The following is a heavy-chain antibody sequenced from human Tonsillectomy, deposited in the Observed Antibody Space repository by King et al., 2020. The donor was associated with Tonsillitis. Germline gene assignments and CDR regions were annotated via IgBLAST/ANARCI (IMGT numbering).Heavy chain of an antibody. V-gene: IGHV3-48*02. CDR3: ARDSYDYVWGSYPESAFDI. Sequence: VQLVESGGGLVQPGGSLRLSCAASGFTFSSYSMNWVRQAPGKGLEWVSYISSSSSTIYYADSVKGRFTISRDNAKNSRYLQMNSLRDEDTAVYYCARDSYDYVWGSYPESAFDIWGQGTMVTVSS. D-gene: IGHD3-16*02. J-gene: IGHJ3*02. CDR2: ISSSSSTI. CDR1: GFTFSSYS.